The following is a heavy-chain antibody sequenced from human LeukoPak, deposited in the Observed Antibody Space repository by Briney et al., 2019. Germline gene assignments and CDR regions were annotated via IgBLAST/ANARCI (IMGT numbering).Heavy chain of an antibody. Sequence: SETLSLTCTVSGGSISSGDYYWSWIRQPPGKGLEWIGYIYYSGSTYYNPSLKSRVTISVDTSKNQFSLKLSSVTAADTAVYYCLRGARDGYNTYYFDYWRRDLGHRLF. V-gene: IGHV4-30-4*08. CDR2: IYYSGST. J-gene: IGHJ4*03. CDR3: LRGARDGYNTYYFDY. CDR1: GGSISSGDYY. D-gene: IGHD5-24*01.